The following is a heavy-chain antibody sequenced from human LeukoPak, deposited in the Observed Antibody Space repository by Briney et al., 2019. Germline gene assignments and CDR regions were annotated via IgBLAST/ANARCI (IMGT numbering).Heavy chain of an antibody. Sequence: GGSLRLSCAASGFTFTNTFSNYWMTWVRQAPGKGLEWVANINEEGSKKYYVDSVKGRFTISRDNAKNSLFLQMNSLRAEDTAVYFCARNRYMDVWGKGTTVTISS. CDR1: GFTFTNTFSNYW. CDR3: ARNRYMDV. J-gene: IGHJ6*03. V-gene: IGHV3-7*01. CDR2: INEEGSKK.